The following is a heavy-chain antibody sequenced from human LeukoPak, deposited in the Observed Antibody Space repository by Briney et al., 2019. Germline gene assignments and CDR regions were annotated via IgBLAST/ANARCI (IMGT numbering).Heavy chain of an antibody. CDR2: ISAYNGNT. CDR1: GYTFTSYG. J-gene: IGHJ4*02. D-gene: IGHD3-10*01. Sequence: GASVKVSCKTSGYTFTSYGISWVRQAPGQDLEWMGWISAYNGNTNYAQKFQGRVTVTTETSTSTAYMELRSLRFDDTAVYYCARLNFGSEDYWGQGTLVTVSS. CDR3: ARLNFGSEDY. V-gene: IGHV1-18*01.